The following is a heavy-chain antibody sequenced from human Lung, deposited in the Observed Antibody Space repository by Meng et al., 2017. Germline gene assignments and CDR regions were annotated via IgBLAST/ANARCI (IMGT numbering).Heavy chain of an antibody. D-gene: IGHD2-15*01. CDR3: AREGYPVFYFDF. V-gene: IGHV1-18*01. J-gene: IGHJ4*02. CDR1: GYSFNGYG. CDR2: ISAYNGHT. Sequence: ASVKVSCKASGYSFNGYGISWVRQAPGQGLEWMGWISAYNGHTDYAQNLQGRVTMTTDTSTSTAYIELRSLRSDDTAMYYCAREGYPVFYFDFWGQGTLVT.